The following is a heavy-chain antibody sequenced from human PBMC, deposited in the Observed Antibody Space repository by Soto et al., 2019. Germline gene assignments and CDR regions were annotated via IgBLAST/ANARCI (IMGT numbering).Heavy chain of an antibody. V-gene: IGHV1-2*04. CDR3: ARYYYDSSGYSGRAFDI. CDR2: INPNSGGT. Sequence: ASVKVSCKASGYTFTGYYMHWVRQAPGQGLEWMGWINPNSGGTNYAQKFQGWVTMTRDTSISTAYMELSRLRSDDTAVYYCARYYYDSSGYSGRAFDIWGQGTMVTVSS. CDR1: GYTFTGYY. J-gene: IGHJ3*02. D-gene: IGHD3-22*01.